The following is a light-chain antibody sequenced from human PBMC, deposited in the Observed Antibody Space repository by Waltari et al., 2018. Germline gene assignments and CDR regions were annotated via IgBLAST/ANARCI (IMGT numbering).Light chain of an antibody. CDR3: QSYDSSLTGRPWV. CDR2: ANR. J-gene: IGLJ3*02. Sequence: QSVLTQPPSVSGAPGQRVTISCTGSSSNIGAGYDVPWYQQLPGTAPKLLIYANRNRPSGVPDRFSGSKSGTSASLAITGLQPEDEADYYCQSYDSSLTGRPWVFGGGTKLTVL. V-gene: IGLV1-40*01. CDR1: SSNIGAGYD.